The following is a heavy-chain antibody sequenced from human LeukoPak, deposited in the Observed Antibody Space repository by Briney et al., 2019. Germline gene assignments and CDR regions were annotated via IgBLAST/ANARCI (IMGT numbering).Heavy chain of an antibody. D-gene: IGHD2-2*02. V-gene: IGHV1-46*01. CDR3: ARWGIVVVPAAIRKISGYFDL. CDR2: INPSGGST. CDR1: GYTFTNYY. J-gene: IGHJ2*01. Sequence: ASVKVSCKASGYTFTNYYIHWVRQAPGQGLEWMGIINPSGGSTNYAQKFQGRVTITADESTSTAYMELSSLRSEDTAVYYCARWGIVVVPAAIRKISGYFDLWGRGTLVTVSS.